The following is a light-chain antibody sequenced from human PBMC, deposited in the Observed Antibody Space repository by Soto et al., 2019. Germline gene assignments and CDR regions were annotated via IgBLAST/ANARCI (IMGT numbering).Light chain of an antibody. CDR2: GDT. CDR1: SSNIGAGYD. J-gene: IGLJ2*01. Sequence: QSVLTQPPSVSGAPGQRVTISCTGSSSNIGAGYDVHWYQHLPGTAPKLLIYGDTNRPSGVPDRFAASKSGTSASLAITGLQAEDEADYYCQSYDSSLSGSLFGGGTKVTVL. CDR3: QSYDSSLSGSL. V-gene: IGLV1-40*01.